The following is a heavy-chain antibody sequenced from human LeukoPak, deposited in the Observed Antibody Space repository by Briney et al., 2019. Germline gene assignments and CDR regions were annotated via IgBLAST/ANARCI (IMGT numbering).Heavy chain of an antibody. D-gene: IGHD3/OR15-3a*01. J-gene: IGHJ5*02. V-gene: IGHV4-39*01. CDR2: IYYSGST. CDR3: ARQRLDLWDPEFAP. CDR1: GGSISSDSFY. Sequence: SETLSLTCTVSGGSISSDSFYWGWIRQPPGKGLEWIGSIYYSGSTYYNPSLKSRVTISVDTSKNQFSLKLNSVAAPDTAVYYCARQRLDLWDPEFAPWGQGTLVTVSS.